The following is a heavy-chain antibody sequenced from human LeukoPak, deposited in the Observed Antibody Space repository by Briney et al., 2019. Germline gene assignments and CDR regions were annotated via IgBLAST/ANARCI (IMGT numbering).Heavy chain of an antibody. J-gene: IGHJ4*02. CDR1: GGTFSSYA. CDR3: ARVRNSGFRYVDS. Sequence: RASVKVSCKASGGTFSSYAISWVRQAPGQGLEWMGWINPNSGGTNYAQKLQGRVTMPTDTSTSTAYMDLRSLRSDDTAVYYCARVRNSGFRYVDSWGQGTLVTVSS. D-gene: IGHD5-12*01. V-gene: IGHV1-18*01. CDR2: INPNSGGT.